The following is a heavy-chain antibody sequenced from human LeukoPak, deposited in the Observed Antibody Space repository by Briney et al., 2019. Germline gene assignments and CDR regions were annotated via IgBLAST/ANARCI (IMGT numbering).Heavy chain of an antibody. J-gene: IGHJ4*02. Sequence: PGGSLRLSCAASGFTFSSYWMHWVRQAPGKGLVWISRINSDGSGTSYADSVKGRFTISRDNAKNTLYLQTNSLRAEDTAVYYCARAEDGANSWVNYWGQGTLVTVSS. CDR1: GFTFSSYW. D-gene: IGHD4-23*01. CDR3: ARAEDGANSWVNY. CDR2: INSDGSGT. V-gene: IGHV3-74*01.